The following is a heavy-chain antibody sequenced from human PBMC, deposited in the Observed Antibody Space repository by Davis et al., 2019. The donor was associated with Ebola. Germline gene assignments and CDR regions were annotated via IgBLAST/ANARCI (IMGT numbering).Heavy chain of an antibody. V-gene: IGHV3-11*05. CDR1: GFTFTDYY. D-gene: IGHD1-26*01. Sequence: PGGSLRLSCAASGFTFTDYYMSWIRQAPGKGLEWVSYMSGDSLYTNYADSVRGRLTISRDDAKNSLYLQMNGLRVEDTAIYYCAKDTSNIWFDIWGQGTMVTVSS. CDR2: MSGDSLYT. J-gene: IGHJ3*02. CDR3: AKDTSNIWFDI.